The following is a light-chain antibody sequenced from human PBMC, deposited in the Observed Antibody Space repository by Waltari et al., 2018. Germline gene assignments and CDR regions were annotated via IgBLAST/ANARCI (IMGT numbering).Light chain of an antibody. CDR1: SGHSTYA. CDR3: QAWGTGIV. V-gene: IGLV4-69*01. Sequence: QLVLTQSPSASASLGASVKLTCTLSSGHSTYAIAWHQQQPEKGPRYLMKLNSDGTYTKGDGFPYRFSGSSSGAERYLTISSLQSEDAADYYCQAWGTGIVFGTGTKVTVL. CDR2: LNSDGTY. J-gene: IGLJ1*01.